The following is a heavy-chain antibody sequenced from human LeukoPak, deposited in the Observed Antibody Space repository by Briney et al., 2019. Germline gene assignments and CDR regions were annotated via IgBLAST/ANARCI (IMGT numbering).Heavy chain of an antibody. CDR2: INPNSGGT. CDR1: GYTFTSYG. Sequence: VASVKVSCKASGYTFTSYGISWVRQAPGQGLEWMGWINPNSGGTNYAQKFQGRVTMTRDTSISTAYMELSRLRSDDTAVYYCARGANWDYYYYGMDVWGQGTTVTVSS. V-gene: IGHV1-2*02. D-gene: IGHD7-27*01. J-gene: IGHJ6*02. CDR3: ARGANWDYYYYGMDV.